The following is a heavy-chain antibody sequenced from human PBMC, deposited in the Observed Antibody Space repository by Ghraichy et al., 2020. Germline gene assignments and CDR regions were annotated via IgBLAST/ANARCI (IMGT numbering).Heavy chain of an antibody. CDR3: ARGSTWAKLIDY. CDR1: GGSISNYY. J-gene: IGHJ4*02. D-gene: IGHD6-13*01. CDR2: IYTSGTT. V-gene: IGHV4-4*09. Sequence: SETLSLTCAVSGGSISNYYWSWIRQPPGKGLEWIGYIYTSGTTNYNPSLKSRVTISVDTSKNQFSLQLSSVTAADTAVYYCARGSTWAKLIDYWGQGTLVTVSS.